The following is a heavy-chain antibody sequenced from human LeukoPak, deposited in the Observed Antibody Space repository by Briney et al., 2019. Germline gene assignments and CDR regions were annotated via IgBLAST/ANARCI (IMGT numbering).Heavy chain of an antibody. CDR2: MLSDESNK. Sequence: GGSLRLSCAASGFTFSTYNMHWVRQAPGKGLEWVALMLSDESNKFHADSVKGRFTISRDNSKNALFLQMNSLRDEDTAVYYCAKDSGYSYGHGLDYWGQGTLVTVSS. CDR3: AKDSGYSYGHGLDY. D-gene: IGHD5-18*01. CDR1: GFTFSTYN. J-gene: IGHJ4*02. V-gene: IGHV3-30*02.